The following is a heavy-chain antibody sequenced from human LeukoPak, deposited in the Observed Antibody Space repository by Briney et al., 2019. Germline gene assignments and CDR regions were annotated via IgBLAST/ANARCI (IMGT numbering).Heavy chain of an antibody. CDR1: GDFISSNY. Sequence: KPSETLSLTCTVSGDFISSNYWSWLRQPAGKGLEWIGRIYTSGYTNYNPSLKSRVAMSLDTSKNQFSLKLSSVTATDTAVYYCARGYYYGSGSPQFDYWGQGTLVTVSS. J-gene: IGHJ4*02. CDR3: ARGYYYGSGSPQFDY. V-gene: IGHV4-4*07. D-gene: IGHD3-10*01. CDR2: IYTSGYT.